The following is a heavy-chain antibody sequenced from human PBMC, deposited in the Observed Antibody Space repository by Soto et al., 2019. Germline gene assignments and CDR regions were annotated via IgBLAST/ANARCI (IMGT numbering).Heavy chain of an antibody. V-gene: IGHV4-31*02. CDR2: IYYNGST. CDR3: ARYRISGSWSKFDY. D-gene: IGHD6-13*01. CDR1: GLTISSASYY. J-gene: IGHJ4*02. Sequence: PSETVSLTXSVSGLTISSASYYWSWIRQHPGKGLEWVGNIYYNGSTYYSPSLKSRVTVWFDTSKNQFSLRLTSVTAADTAVYYCARYRISGSWSKFDYWGQGTRVTVSS.